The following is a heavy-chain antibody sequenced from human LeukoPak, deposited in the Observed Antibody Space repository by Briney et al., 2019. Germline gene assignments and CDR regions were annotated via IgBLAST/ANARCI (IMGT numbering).Heavy chain of an antibody. V-gene: IGHV3-48*01. Sequence: GGSLRLSCAASGFTFSSYSMNWVRQAPGKGLELVSYISSSSSTIYYADSVKGRFTISRDNAKNSLYLQMNSLRAEDTAVYYCARDHVYYYYYMDVWGKGTTVTVSS. CDR3: ARDHVYYYYYMDV. CDR2: ISSSSSTI. J-gene: IGHJ6*03. CDR1: GFTFSSYS.